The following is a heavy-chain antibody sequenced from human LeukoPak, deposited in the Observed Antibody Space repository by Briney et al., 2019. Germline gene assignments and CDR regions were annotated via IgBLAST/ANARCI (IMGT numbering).Heavy chain of an antibody. V-gene: IGHV3-30*04. CDR2: ISYDGSNK. D-gene: IGHD3-3*01. CDR1: GFTFSSYA. Sequence: GGALRLSCTASGFTFSSYAMHWVRQAPGKGLEGVAVISYDGSNKYYADCVKGGFTISRDNSKNNLYMQMNSLRAKYTDGYYCTREKHSRIFGEVIRSPLRTSFDYWGQGTLVTVSS. CDR3: TREKHSRIFGEVIRSPLRTSFDY. J-gene: IGHJ4*02.